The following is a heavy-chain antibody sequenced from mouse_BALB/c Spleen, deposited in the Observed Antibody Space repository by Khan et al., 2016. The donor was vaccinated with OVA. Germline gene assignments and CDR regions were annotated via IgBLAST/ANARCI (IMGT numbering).Heavy chain of an antibody. D-gene: IGHD3-1*01. J-gene: IGHJ3*01. V-gene: IGHV3-6*02. CDR2: IRYDGNS. CDR3: ARGGSSGPAWFAY. CDR1: AYSITSGYF. Sequence: EVQLQESGPGLVKPSQSLSLSCSVTAYSITSGYFWNWIRQFPGNKLEWMGYIRYDGNSNYNPSLKNRISITRDTSRNQFFLKLISVTPEDTATAFCARGGSSGPAWFAYWGQGTLVTVSA.